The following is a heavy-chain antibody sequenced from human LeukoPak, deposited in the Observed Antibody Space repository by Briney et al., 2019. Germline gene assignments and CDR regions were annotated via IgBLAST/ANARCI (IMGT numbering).Heavy chain of an antibody. CDR2: IYYSGST. D-gene: IGHD6-13*01. CDR1: GDSIKSSTYY. V-gene: IGHV4-39*07. J-gene: IGHJ5*02. CDR3: ARGGSSWFNWFDP. Sequence: SETLSLTCTVSGDSIKSSTYYWGWIRQPPGKGLEWIGSIYYSGSTYYNPSLKSRVTISVDTSKNQFSLKLSSVTAADTAVYYCARGGSSWFNWFDPWGQGTLVTVSS.